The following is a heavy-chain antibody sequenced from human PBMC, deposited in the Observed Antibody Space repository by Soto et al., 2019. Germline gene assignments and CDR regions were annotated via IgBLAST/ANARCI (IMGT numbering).Heavy chain of an antibody. V-gene: IGHV1-69*01. J-gene: IGHJ5*02. CDR2: IIPIFGTA. CDR3: ARGEWDYFDSICYYAYNCFDP. D-gene: IGHD3-22*01. Sequence: QVQLVQSGAEVKKPGSSVKVSCKASGGTFSSYAISWVRQAPGQGLEWMGGIIPIFGTANYAQTFQGRVTITASESKSRAYMELSSLRSEDNAVYSCARGEWDYFDSICYYAYNCFDPWCQGTLVTVSS. CDR1: GGTFSSYA.